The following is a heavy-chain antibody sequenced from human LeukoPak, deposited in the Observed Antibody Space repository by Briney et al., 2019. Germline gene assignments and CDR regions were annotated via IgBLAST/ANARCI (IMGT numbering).Heavy chain of an antibody. D-gene: IGHD3-3*02. J-gene: IGHJ6*02. V-gene: IGHV3-11*01. CDR3: ARDPVEFLESLRVQYYYRFDV. Sequence: GGSLRLSCSGSGFTFADYYMSWIRQAPGKGPEWVSYISTSGNTIYYADSVKGRFTISRDNAKNSVYLQMSSLRAEDTAIYYCARDPVEFLESLRVQYYYRFDVWGQGTTVTVSS. CDR1: GFTFADYY. CDR2: ISTSGNTI.